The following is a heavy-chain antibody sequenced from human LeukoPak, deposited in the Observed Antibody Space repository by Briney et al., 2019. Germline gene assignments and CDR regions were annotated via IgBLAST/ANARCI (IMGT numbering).Heavy chain of an antibody. CDR3: ARDTSAFLTGYYYMDV. CDR2: ISVSGNT. J-gene: IGHJ6*03. D-gene: IGHD2-2*01. V-gene: IGHV3-23*01. CDR1: GFTLSSYA. Sequence: GGSLRLSCAASGFTLSSYAMSWVRQGPGKGLEWVSAISVSGNTYHADSVKGRFTISRDSSKNTLYLQMNSLRAGDAAVYYCARDTSAFLTGYYYMDVWGKGTTVTVSS.